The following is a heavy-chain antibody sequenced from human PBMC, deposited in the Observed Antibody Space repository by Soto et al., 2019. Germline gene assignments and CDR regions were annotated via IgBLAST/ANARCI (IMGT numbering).Heavy chain of an antibody. J-gene: IGHJ6*02. CDR2: ISYDGSNK. V-gene: IGHV3-30*18. Sequence: QVQLVESGGGVVQPGRSLRLSCAASGFTFGTYAMHWVRQAPGQGLEWVAVISYDGSNKYYADSVRGRFTISRDKSKNTVYLQMNSLSDEDTAVYYCAKGMTYDYNYSLDVWGQGTTVTVSS. CDR1: GFTFGTYA. CDR3: AKGMTYDYNYSLDV.